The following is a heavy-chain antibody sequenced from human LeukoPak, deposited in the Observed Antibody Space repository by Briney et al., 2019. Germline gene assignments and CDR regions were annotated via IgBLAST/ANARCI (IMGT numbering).Heavy chain of an antibody. CDR2: IYNTGSG. CDR1: NGSISSSY. Sequence: SETLSLTCSVSNGSISSSYWSWVRQPPGKGLEWIGYIYNTGSGNYNPSLKSRVTISVDTSKSQFSLALTSVTAADTATYYCARQASYSFYAMDVWGPGTTVTVSS. J-gene: IGHJ6*02. V-gene: IGHV4-4*09. CDR3: ARQASYSFYAMDV.